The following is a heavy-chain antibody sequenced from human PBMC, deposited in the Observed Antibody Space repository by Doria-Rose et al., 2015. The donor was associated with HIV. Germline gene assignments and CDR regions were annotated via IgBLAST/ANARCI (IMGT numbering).Heavy chain of an antibody. CDR1: GGSFSGYY. D-gene: IGHD1-1*01. V-gene: IGHV4-34*01. CDR2: INHSGST. Sequence: QVQLQESGAGLVKPSETLSLTCAVFGGSFSGYYWSWIRQPPGKGLEWIGEINHSGSTNYKTAIKSRVTISLDTSKNVFSLRLSSVTAADTAVYYCARGLLRGGWNDVDYYYGMDVWGQGTTVTVSS. J-gene: IGHJ6*02. CDR3: ARGLLRGGWNDVDYYYGMDV.